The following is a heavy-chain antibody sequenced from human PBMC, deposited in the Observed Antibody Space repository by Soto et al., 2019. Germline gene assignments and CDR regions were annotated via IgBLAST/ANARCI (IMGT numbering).Heavy chain of an antibody. J-gene: IGHJ4*02. CDR2: LWYDGSNK. CDR1: GFTFSSYG. CDR3: ARDSSGLYYFDY. D-gene: IGHD6-19*01. Sequence: QVQLVESGGGVVQPGRSLRLSCAASGFTFSSYGMHWVRQAPGKGLEWVAVLWYDGSNKYYADSVKGRFTISRDNSKNTLYLQMNSLRAEDTAVYYCARDSSGLYYFDYWGQGTLVTVSS. V-gene: IGHV3-33*01.